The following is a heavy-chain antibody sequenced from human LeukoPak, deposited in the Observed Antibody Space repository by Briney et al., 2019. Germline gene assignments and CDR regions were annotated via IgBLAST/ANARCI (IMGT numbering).Heavy chain of an antibody. CDR3: AKFHRWEPENY. CDR1: GFTFSSYS. J-gene: IGHJ4*02. Sequence: GGSLRLSCAASGFTFSSYSMNWVRQAPGKGLEWVSAISGSGGSTYYADSVKGRFTISRDNSKNTLYLQMNSLRAEDTAVYYCAKFHRWEPENYWGQGTLVTVSS. CDR2: ISGSGGST. V-gene: IGHV3-23*01. D-gene: IGHD1-26*01.